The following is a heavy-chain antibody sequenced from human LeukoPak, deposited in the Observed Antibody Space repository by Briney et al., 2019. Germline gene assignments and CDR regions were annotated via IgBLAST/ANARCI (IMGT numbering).Heavy chain of an antibody. CDR2: ISHSGST. CDR3: ARDLGDYWSGFRSYFFDY. CDR1: GGSISSYY. V-gene: IGHV4-39*07. Sequence: SETLSLTCTVSGGSISSYYWGWIRQPPGKGLEWIGSISHSGSTYHNASLKSRVRISVDTSKNQFSLKLSSVTAADTAVYYCARDLGDYWSGFRSYFFDYWGQGTLVTVSS. D-gene: IGHD3-3*01. J-gene: IGHJ4*02.